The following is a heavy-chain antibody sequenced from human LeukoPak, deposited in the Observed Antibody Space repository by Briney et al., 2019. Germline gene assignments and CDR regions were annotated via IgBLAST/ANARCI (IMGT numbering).Heavy chain of an antibody. CDR1: GGSISSYY. V-gene: IGHV4-59*12. Sequence: PSETLSLTCTVSGGSISSYYWSWIRQPPGKGLEWIGYIYYSGSTNYNPSLKSRVTISVDTSKNQFSLKLSSVTAADTAVYYCAREFRTTIDYWGQGTLVTVSS. CDR2: IYYSGST. CDR3: AREFRTTIDY. D-gene: IGHD1-1*01. J-gene: IGHJ4*02.